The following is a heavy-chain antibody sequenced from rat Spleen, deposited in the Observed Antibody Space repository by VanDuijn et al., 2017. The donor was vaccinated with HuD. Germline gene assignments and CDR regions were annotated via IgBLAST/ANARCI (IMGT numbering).Heavy chain of an antibody. V-gene: IGHV5-31*01. J-gene: IGHJ2*01. CDR3: GRRDYGGYGDY. D-gene: IGHD1-11*01. CDR2: ITNIAGRT. CDR1: GFTFNNYW. Sequence: EVQLVESGGGLVQPGRSLKLSCVASGFTFNNYWMTWIRQAPGKGLEWVASITNIAGRTHYPDSVKGRFTISRDIAKSTLCLQMNSLKSEDTATYYCGRRDYGGYGDYWGQGVMVTVSS.